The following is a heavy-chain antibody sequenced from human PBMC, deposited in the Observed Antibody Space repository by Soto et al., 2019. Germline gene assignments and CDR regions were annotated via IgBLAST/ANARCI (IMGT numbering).Heavy chain of an antibody. V-gene: IGHV3-23*01. CDR1: GFTFSSYA. J-gene: IGHJ4*02. CDR3: AKGGVVVAATDY. Sequence: GGSLRLSCAASGFTFSSYAMSWVRQAPGKGLEWVSAISGSGGSAYYADSVKGRFTISRDNSKNTLYLQMNSLRAEDTAVYYWAKGGVVVAATDYWGQGTLVTVSS. CDR2: ISGSGGSA. D-gene: IGHD2-15*01.